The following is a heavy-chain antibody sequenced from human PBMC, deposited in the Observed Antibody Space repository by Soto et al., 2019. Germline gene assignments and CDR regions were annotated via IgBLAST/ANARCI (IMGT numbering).Heavy chain of an antibody. CDR3: ARGHGRFAH. CDR1: GGSFTGYY. V-gene: IGHV4-34*01. Sequence: QLQLHQSGAGLLKPSDTLSLTCDVSGGSFTGYYWSWIRQPPGKGLEWIGEINHSGFTNYNPSLTGRVTISLDTSKSQFSLKLKSLTAADTAFYFCARGHGRFAHWGQGTLVTVSS. J-gene: IGHJ4*02. CDR2: INHSGFT.